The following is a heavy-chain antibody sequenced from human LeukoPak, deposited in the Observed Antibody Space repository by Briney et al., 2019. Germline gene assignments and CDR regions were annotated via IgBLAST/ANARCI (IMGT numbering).Heavy chain of an antibody. J-gene: IGHJ3*02. CDR3: ARDSRQDYYDSSGYLWFAFDI. V-gene: IGHV3-53*01. D-gene: IGHD3-22*01. CDR1: GFTVSNNY. CDR2: IYSGGST. Sequence: PGGSLRLSCAPSGFTVSNNYMSWVRQAPGKGLEWVSVIYSGGSTYYADSVKGRFTISRDNSKNTLYLQMNSLRAEDTAVYYCARDSRQDYYDSSGYLWFAFDIWGQGTMVTVSS.